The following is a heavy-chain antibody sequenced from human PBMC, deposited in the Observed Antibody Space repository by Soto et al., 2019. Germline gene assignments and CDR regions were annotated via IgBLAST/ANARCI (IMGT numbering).Heavy chain of an antibody. CDR1: GFTFSNYS. J-gene: IGHJ3*02. Sequence: GGSLRLSCAASGFTFSNYSMNWVRQAPGKGLEWVSSISSSSSYIYYADSVKGRFTISRDNAKNSLYLQMNSLRAEDTAVYYCARDAHIRFVEWSGPNAFGIWGQGTMVTVSS. CDR3: ARDAHIRFVEWSGPNAFGI. D-gene: IGHD3-3*01. CDR2: ISSSSSYI. V-gene: IGHV3-21*01.